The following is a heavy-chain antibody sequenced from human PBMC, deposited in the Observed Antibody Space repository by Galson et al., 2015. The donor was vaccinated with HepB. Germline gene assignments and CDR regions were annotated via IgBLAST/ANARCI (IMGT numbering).Heavy chain of an antibody. CDR1: GFTFSSYA. CDR3: AKDPDGGYYDSSGTVDY. V-gene: IGHV3-23*01. D-gene: IGHD3-22*01. CDR2: ISGSGGST. Sequence: SLRLSCAASGFTFSSYAMSWVRQAPGKGLEWVSAISGSGGSTYYADSVKGRFTISRDNSKNTLYLQMNSLRAEDTAVYYCAKDPDGGYYDSSGTVDYWGQGTLVTVSS. J-gene: IGHJ4*02.